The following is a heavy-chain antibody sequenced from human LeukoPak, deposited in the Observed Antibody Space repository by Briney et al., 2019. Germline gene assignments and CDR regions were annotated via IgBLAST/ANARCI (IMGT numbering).Heavy chain of an antibody. CDR2: INPNSGGT. D-gene: IGHD3-22*01. J-gene: IGHJ5*02. Sequence: ASVKVSCKASGYTFTGYYMHWVRQAPGQGLEWMGWINPNSGGTNYAQKFQGRVTMTRDTSISTAYMELSRLRSDDTAVYYCARDSGGGFYDSSGYVFDPWGQGTLVTVSS. CDR3: ARDSGGGFYDSSGYVFDP. V-gene: IGHV1-2*02. CDR1: GYTFTGYY.